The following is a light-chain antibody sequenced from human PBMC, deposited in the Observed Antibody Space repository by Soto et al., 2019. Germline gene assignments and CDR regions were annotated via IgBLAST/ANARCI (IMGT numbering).Light chain of an antibody. V-gene: IGKV3-11*01. J-gene: IGKJ4*01. Sequence: IGLLHCPATLSLSPGERAALSDESTRCVSSSLAWYQQNPGQAPRLLIFDASNRATGIPVRFSGSGSGTDFTLTISSLEPEHFKVYYCQQHSNEPLTFGGGTKVDIK. CDR2: DAS. CDR3: QQHSNEPLT. CDR1: RCVSSS.